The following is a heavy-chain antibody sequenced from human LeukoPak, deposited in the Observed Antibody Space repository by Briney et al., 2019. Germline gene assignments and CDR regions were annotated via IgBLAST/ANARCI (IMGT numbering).Heavy chain of an antibody. CDR2: ISGSGGST. V-gene: IGHV3-23*01. J-gene: IGHJ6*02. CDR1: GFTFSSYA. CDR3: AKDGDSDGMEV. Sequence: GGSLRLSCAASGFTFSSYAMSWVRQAPGKGLEWVSAISGSGGSTYYADPVKGRYTISRDNSKNTLYLQMNSLRAEDTAVYYCAKDGDSDGMEVWGQGTTVTVSS.